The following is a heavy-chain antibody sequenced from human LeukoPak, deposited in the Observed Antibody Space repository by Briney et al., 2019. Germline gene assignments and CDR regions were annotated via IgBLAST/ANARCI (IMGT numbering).Heavy chain of an antibody. J-gene: IGHJ4*02. Sequence: GGSLRLSCAASGFTFSSYSMNWVRQAPGKGLEWVSYISSSSSTIYYADSVKGRFTISRDNAKNSLYLQMNSLRAEDTAVYYCARDRTSGSGSYFYYWGQGTVVLVSS. CDR1: GFTFSSYS. CDR3: ARDRTSGSGSYFYY. CDR2: ISSSSSTI. D-gene: IGHD1-26*01. V-gene: IGHV3-48*01.